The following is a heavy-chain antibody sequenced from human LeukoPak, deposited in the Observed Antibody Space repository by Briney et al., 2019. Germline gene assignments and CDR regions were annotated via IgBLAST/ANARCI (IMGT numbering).Heavy chain of an antibody. Sequence: ASVKVSCKASGYTFTGYYMHWVRQAPGQGLEWMGWINPNSGGTNYAQKFQGRVTMTRDTSISTAYMELSRLRSDDTAVYYCARGHYDILTGYYSFDNSGQGTLVTVSS. J-gene: IGHJ4*02. CDR2: INPNSGGT. V-gene: IGHV1-2*02. CDR3: ARGHYDILTGYYSFDN. D-gene: IGHD3-9*01. CDR1: GYTFTGYY.